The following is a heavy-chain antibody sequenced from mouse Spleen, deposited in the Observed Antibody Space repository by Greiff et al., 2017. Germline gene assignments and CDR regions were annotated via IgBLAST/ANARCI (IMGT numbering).Heavy chain of an antibody. V-gene: IGHV1-5*01. CDR1: GYTFTSYW. J-gene: IGHJ2*01. CDR3: TRSGIYDGYYSDY. Sequence: VQLQQSGTVLARPGASVKMSCKTSGYTFTSYWMHWVKQRPGQGLEWIGAIYPGNSDTSYNQKFKGKAKLTAVTSASTAYMELSSLTNEDSAVYYCTRSGIYDGYYSDYWGQGTTLTVSS. D-gene: IGHD2-3*01. CDR2: IYPGNSDT.